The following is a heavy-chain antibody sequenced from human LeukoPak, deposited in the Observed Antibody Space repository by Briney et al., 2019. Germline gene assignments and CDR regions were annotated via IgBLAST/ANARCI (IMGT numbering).Heavy chain of an antibody. D-gene: IGHD2-21*02. Sequence: GGSLRLSCAASGFTFSIHGMNWVRQAPGKGLEWVSSISSSSDYIYYADSVKGRFTISRDNAKNSLYLQMNSLGAEDTAVYFCAREFCGRDCYGMDVWGQGTTVTVSS. CDR3: AREFCGRDCYGMDV. CDR2: ISSSSDYI. CDR1: GFTFSIHG. J-gene: IGHJ6*02. V-gene: IGHV3-21*01.